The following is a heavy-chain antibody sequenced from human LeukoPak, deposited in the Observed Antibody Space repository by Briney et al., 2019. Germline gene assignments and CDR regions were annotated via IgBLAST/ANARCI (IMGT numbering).Heavy chain of an antibody. D-gene: IGHD3-22*01. CDR1: GGSISSSSYY. J-gene: IGHJ4*02. CDR3: ARGPYYYDSSGWGHYFDY. Sequence: SETLSLTCTVSGGSISSSSYYWGWIRQPPGKGLEWIGSIYYSGSTYYNPSLKSRVTISVDTSKNQFSLKLSSVTAADTAVYYCARGPYYYDSSGWGHYFDYWGQGTLVTVSS. CDR2: IYYSGST. V-gene: IGHV4-39*07.